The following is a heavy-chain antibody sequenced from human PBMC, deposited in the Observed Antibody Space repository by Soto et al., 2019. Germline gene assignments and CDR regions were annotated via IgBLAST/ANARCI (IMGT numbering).Heavy chain of an antibody. CDR2: IRHSGNT. CDR3: AGGGFGVARDY. Sequence: PSETLSLTCTLSGASITSSGYYWSWIRQPPGKGLEWIGEIRHSGNTNYNPSLKSRVTISVDRSKNQFSLKLSSVTAADTAVYYCAGGGFGVARDYWGQGTLVTVSS. V-gene: IGHV4-39*07. CDR1: GASITSSGYY. J-gene: IGHJ4*02. D-gene: IGHD3-3*01.